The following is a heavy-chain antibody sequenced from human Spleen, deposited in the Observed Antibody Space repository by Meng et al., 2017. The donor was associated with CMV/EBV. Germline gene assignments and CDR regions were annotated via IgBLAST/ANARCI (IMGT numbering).Heavy chain of an antibody. CDR2: INPNSGGT. V-gene: IGHV1-2*02. CDR3: ARVKRYCTGGTCSSTGYYGMDV. Sequence: ASVKVSCKASGGTFANFAIHWVRQAPGQGLEWMGWINPNSGGTNYAQKFQGRITMTGDTSITTAYMELSRLTSDDMAVYHCARVKRYCTGGTCSSTGYYGMDVWGQGTTVTVSS. CDR1: GGTFANFA. J-gene: IGHJ6*02. D-gene: IGHD2-15*01.